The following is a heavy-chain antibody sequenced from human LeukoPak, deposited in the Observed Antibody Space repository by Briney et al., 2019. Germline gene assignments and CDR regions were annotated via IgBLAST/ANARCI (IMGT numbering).Heavy chain of an antibody. Sequence: GGSLRLSCAASGFTFSTYAMAWVRQAPGKGLEWVSAFSNSGETHYADSVKGRFTISRDNSKNTLYLQMNSLRADDTALYYCAKDLRLSVGTSPFDYWGQGTLVTVSS. CDR2: FSNSGET. CDR1: GFTFSTYA. J-gene: IGHJ4*02. V-gene: IGHV3-23*01. D-gene: IGHD4-23*01. CDR3: AKDLRLSVGTSPFDY.